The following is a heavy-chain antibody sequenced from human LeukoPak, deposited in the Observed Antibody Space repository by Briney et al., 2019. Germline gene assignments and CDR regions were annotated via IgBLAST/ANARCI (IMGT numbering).Heavy chain of an antibody. J-gene: IGHJ4*02. CDR3: ARERGAYSRDLAY. Sequence: SETLSLTCSVSGASVSSSRCYLGWIRHPPGTGLEWIGSIHYSGNSYYNPSLKSRVTISVDTSKNQFSLKLNSVTAADTAVYYCARERGAYSRDLAYWGQGTLVTVSS. CDR2: IHYSGNS. CDR1: GASVSSSRCY. V-gene: IGHV4-39*07. D-gene: IGHD3-22*01.